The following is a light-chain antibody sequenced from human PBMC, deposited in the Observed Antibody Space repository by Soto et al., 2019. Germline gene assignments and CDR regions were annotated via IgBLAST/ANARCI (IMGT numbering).Light chain of an antibody. J-gene: IGLJ1*01. CDR3: QSYHNSLGVSYV. V-gene: IGLV1-40*01. Sequence: QSVLTQPPSVSGAPGQRVTISCTGSSSNLGAGYDVHWYQLLPGTAPKLLIYGNRNRPSGVPDRFSGSKSGTSASLAITGLQAEDEADYYCQSYHNSLGVSYVFGSETNATGL. CDR2: GNR. CDR1: SSNLGAGYD.